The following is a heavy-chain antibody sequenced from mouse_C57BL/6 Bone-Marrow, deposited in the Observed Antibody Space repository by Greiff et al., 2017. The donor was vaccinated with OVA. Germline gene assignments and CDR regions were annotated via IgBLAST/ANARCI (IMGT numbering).Heavy chain of an antibody. CDR3: TRSYSNYGDFDY. CDR2: IDPETGGT. J-gene: IGHJ2*01. CDR1: GYTFTDYE. V-gene: IGHV1-15*01. Sequence: VQLQQSGAELVRPGASVTLSCKASGYTFTDYEMHWVKQPPVHGLEWIGAIDPETGGTAYNQKFTGKAILTADKSSSTAYMELRSLTSEDSAVYYGTRSYSNYGDFDYWGQGTTLTVSS. D-gene: IGHD2-5*01.